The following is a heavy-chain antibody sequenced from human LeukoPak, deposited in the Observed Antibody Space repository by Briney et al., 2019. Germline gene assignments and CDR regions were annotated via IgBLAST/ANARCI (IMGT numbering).Heavy chain of an antibody. CDR1: GGTFSSYA. D-gene: IGHD3-3*01. CDR2: IIPIFGTA. Sequence: SVKVSCKASGGTFSSYAISWVRQAPGQGLEWMGGIIPIFGTANYAQKFQGRVTITADESTSTAYMELSSLRSEDTAVYYCARVVKMTIFGVVTRGSYYNYGMDVWGQGTTVTVSS. V-gene: IGHV1-69*01. J-gene: IGHJ6*02. CDR3: ARVVKMTIFGVVTRGSYYNYGMDV.